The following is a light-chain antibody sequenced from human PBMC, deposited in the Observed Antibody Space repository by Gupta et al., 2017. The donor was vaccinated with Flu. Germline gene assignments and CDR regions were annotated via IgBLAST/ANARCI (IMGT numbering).Light chain of an antibody. V-gene: IGLV7-46*01. CDR3: WLTNSGDRV. CDR2: DTS. Sequence: AVVPQVPSLPVSPGGTVTLTCGSSTGAGTSGHYPYWYQQEPGQAPRTLIYDTSNKGAPTPARCSSSGKEAKAALTLAVAENEDEAEYYCWLTNSGDRVFGGGTKLTVL. CDR1: TGAGTSGHY. J-gene: IGLJ3*02.